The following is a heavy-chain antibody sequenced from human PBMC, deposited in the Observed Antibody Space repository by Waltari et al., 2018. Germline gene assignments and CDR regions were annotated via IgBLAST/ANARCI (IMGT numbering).Heavy chain of an antibody. J-gene: IGHJ3*02. V-gene: IGHV3-23*03. D-gene: IGHD3-10*01. CDR2: IYSGGST. CDR1: GFTFSSYA. Sequence: EVQLLESGGGLVQPGGSLRLSCAASGFTFSSYAMSWVRQGPGKGLEWVSVIYSGGSTYYADSVKGRFTISRDNSKNTLYLQMNSLRAEDTAVYYCAKGSWFGVGIAFDIWGQGTMVTVSS. CDR3: AKGSWFGVGIAFDI.